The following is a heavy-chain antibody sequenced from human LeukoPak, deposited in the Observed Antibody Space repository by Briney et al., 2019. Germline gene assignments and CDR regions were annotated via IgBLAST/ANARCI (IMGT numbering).Heavy chain of an antibody. J-gene: IGHJ4*01. V-gene: IGHV3-33*01. Sequence: GGSLRLACAASGFIFSHHGMQWVRQAAGKGLEWVAVIWSDGTNRFYADSVKGRFTISRDNSQNTVFLQMDSLRVKDTAIYYCARDAQRGFDYSNSLKYWGHGTLVTVSS. D-gene: IGHD4-11*01. CDR1: GFIFSHHG. CDR2: IWSDGTNR. CDR3: ARDAQRGFDYSNSLKY.